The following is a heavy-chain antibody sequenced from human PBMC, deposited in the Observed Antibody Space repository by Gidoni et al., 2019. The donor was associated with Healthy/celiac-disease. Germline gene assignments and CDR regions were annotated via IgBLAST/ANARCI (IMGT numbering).Heavy chain of an antibody. CDR1: GFTFSNAW. D-gene: IGHD1-26*01. Sequence: EVQLVESGGCLLKPGGSLRPSCAASGFTFSNAWRSWVRQAPGKGLEWVGRIKSKTDGGTTDYAAPVKGRFTISRDDAKNTVYLYVNSLKTEDTAVYYCNQGVLMGAYDAVDIWGQGTMGTVSS. CDR3: NQGVLMGAYDAVDI. J-gene: IGHJ3*02. V-gene: IGHV3-15*01. CDR2: IKSKTDGGTT.